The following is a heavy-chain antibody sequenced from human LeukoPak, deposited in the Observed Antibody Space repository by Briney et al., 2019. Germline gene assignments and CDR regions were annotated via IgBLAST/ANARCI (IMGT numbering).Heavy chain of an antibody. D-gene: IGHD4-17*01. CDR2: INPNSGGT. Sequence: ASVKVSCKASGYTFTGYYMHWVRQAPGQGLEWMGWINPNSGGTNYAQKFQGRVTMTRDTSISTAYMELSRLRSDDTAVYYCAKRPSDYGDYVSYFDYWGQGTPVTVSS. J-gene: IGHJ4*02. V-gene: IGHV1-2*02. CDR3: AKRPSDYGDYVSYFDY. CDR1: GYTFTGYY.